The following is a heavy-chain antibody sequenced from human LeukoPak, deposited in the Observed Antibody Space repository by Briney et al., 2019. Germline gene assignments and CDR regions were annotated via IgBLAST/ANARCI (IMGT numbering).Heavy chain of an antibody. Sequence: GGSLRLSRAASGFTFSSYAMSWVRQAPGKGLEWVSAISGSGGSTYYADSVKGRFTISGDNSKNTLYLQMNSLRAEDTAVYYCAKGFRSGWYLDYFDYWGQGTLVTVSS. CDR1: GFTFSSYA. D-gene: IGHD6-19*01. V-gene: IGHV3-23*01. CDR3: AKGFRSGWYLDYFDY. J-gene: IGHJ4*02. CDR2: ISGSGGST.